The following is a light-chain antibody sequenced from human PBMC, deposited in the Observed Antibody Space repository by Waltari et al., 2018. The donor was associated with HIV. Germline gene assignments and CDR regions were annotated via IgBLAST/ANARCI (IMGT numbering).Light chain of an antibody. J-gene: IGLJ2*01. CDR3: LLSYNGVRF. Sequence: VVPQEPSLTLSPGDPITISCASFCGRVASSHFPYWFQLKPGHAPRTLIYDLEKRHPLTPGRFSGSLDGGRARLTLSGALPEDEAEYFCLLSYNGVRFFGGGTTLTV. CDR2: DLE. CDR1: CGRVASSHF. V-gene: IGLV7-46*01.